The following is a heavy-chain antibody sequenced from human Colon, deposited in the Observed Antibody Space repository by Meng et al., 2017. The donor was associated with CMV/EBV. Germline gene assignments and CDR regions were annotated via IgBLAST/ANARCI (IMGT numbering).Heavy chain of an antibody. Sequence: ASVKVSCKASGYTFTSYYMHWVRQAPGQGLEWMGIINPSGGSTSYAQKFQGRVTMTRDTSTSTVYMELSSLRSEDTAVYYCARIYYESWSGYYRDYWGQGTLVTVSS. CDR1: GYTFTSYY. CDR3: ARIYYESWSGYYRDY. J-gene: IGHJ4*02. D-gene: IGHD3-3*01. V-gene: IGHV1-46*01. CDR2: INPSGGST.